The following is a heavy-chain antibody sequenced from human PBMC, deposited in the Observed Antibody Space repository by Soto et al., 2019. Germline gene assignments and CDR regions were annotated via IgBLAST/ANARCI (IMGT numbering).Heavy chain of an antibody. CDR2: IYYSGGT. CDR3: ARHGQLYNSGWYLNWFDP. Sequence: SETLSLTCTVSGGSVSITTYYWGWVRQPPGKGLEWIGSIYYSGGTYYDPSLKSRLTISVDTSENQFSLKLSSVSAADTAVYYCARHGQLYNSGWYLNWFDPWGQGTLVTVS. D-gene: IGHD6-19*01. J-gene: IGHJ5*02. V-gene: IGHV4-39*01. CDR1: GGSVSITTYY.